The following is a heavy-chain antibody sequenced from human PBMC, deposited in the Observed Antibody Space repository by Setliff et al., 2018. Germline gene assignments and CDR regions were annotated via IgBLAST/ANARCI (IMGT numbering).Heavy chain of an antibody. D-gene: IGHD3-10*01. V-gene: IGHV4-59*08. CDR1: DVSISGYY. CDR2: IHYSGST. J-gene: IGHJ4*02. CDR3: VKQSGLRGYYGSNSLYYFDY. Sequence: SETLSLTCTVSDVSISGYYWSWIRQPPGKGLGWIAYIHYSGSTNQNPSLKSRVTISVDTSKNQFSLTLNSVTAADTAVYYCVKQSGLRGYYGSNSLYYFDYWGQGALVTVSS.